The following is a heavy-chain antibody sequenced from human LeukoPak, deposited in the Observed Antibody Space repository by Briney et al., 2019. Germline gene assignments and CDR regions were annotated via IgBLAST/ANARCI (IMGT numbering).Heavy chain of an antibody. CDR3: AREGGEGGTASWFDL. V-gene: IGHV1-46*01. CDR2: INPSGGTT. J-gene: IGHJ5*02. CDR1: GYTFTSYY. D-gene: IGHD1-26*01. Sequence: ASVSVSCTASGYTFTSYYMHWVRQAPGQGLEWMGLINPSGGTTTYAQTLKGRVTITRDISTSTDYMELSSLTSQATAVYNCAREGGEGGTASWFDLWGQGTLVTVS.